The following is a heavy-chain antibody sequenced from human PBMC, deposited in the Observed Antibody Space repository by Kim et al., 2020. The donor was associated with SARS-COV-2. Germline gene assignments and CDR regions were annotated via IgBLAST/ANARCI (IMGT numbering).Heavy chain of an antibody. CDR2: INHSGGT. V-gene: IGHV4-34*01. D-gene: IGHD3-10*01. CDR1: GGSFSGDY. CDR3: AKGRWVGSTYGYLQD. Sequence: SGTLSLTCAVYGGSFSGDYWSWIRQPPGKGLEWIGEINHSGGTNYNPSLTSRVTISLDTSKNQFSLKLTSVTAADSAVYFCAKGRWVGSTYGYLQDWGQG. J-gene: IGHJ1*01.